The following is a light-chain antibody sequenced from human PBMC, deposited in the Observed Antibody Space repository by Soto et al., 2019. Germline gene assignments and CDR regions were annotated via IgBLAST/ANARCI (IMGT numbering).Light chain of an antibody. CDR1: HSVSSS. V-gene: IGKV3-15*01. CDR2: GAS. J-gene: IGKJ2*01. Sequence: EVVMTQSPATLSVSPGERATLSCRASHSVSSSLAWYQQKPGQAPRLLISGASTRAAGIPARFSGSGSGTEFTLTISSLQPDDFATYYCLQDYNYPFTFGQGTKLEIK. CDR3: LQDYNYPFT.